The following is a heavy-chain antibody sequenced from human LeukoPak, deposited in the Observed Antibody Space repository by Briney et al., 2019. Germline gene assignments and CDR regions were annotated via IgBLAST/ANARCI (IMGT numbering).Heavy chain of an antibody. D-gene: IGHD3-16*01. CDR2: IKQDGSEK. J-gene: IGHJ3*02. Sequence: GGSLRLSCAASGFTFSSHWMSWVRQAPGKGLEWVANIKQDGSEKYYVDSVKGRFTISRDNAKNSLYLQMNSLRAEDTAVYYCARGEYDSDAFGIWGQGTMVTVSS. CDR1: GFTFSSHW. V-gene: IGHV3-7*01. CDR3: ARGEYDSDAFGI.